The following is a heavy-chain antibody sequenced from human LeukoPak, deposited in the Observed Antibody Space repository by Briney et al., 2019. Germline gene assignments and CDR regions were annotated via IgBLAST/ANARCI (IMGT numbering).Heavy chain of an antibody. Sequence: SETLSLTCGVSGGSVSSTNWWTWIRQPPGKGLEGIGEVHLDGRTNFKPSLKSRLTMSVYMSENHVSLKLTSVTAADTAVYYCAREGGFYRPLDYSGQGTLVTVSS. CDR3: AREGGFYRPLDY. CDR2: VHLDGRT. V-gene: IGHV4-4*02. D-gene: IGHD3-3*01. CDR1: GGSVSSTNW. J-gene: IGHJ4*02.